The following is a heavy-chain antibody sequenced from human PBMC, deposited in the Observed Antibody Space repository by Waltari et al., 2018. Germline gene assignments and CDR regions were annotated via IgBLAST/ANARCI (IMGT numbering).Heavy chain of an antibody. CDR3: ATWGLFKYYFDY. CDR2: FDPEDGET. D-gene: IGHD3-10*01. J-gene: IGHJ4*02. V-gene: IGHV1-24*01. Sequence: QVQLVQSGAEVKKPGASVKVSCKVSGYTLTELSIHWVRQAPGKGLEWMGGFDPEDGETIYAQKFQGRVTMTEDTSTDTAYMVLSSLRSEDTAVYYCATWGLFKYYFDYWGQGTLVTVSS. CDR1: GYTLTELS.